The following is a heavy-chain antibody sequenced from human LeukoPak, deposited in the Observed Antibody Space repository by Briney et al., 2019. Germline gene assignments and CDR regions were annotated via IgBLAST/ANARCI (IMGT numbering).Heavy chain of an antibody. J-gene: IGHJ4*02. Sequence: GGSLRLSCAASGFTFTSYAKNWVRQAPGKGLEWVSIISGSGGSTYYADSVKGRFTISRDKSKNTLYLQMNSLRAEDTAVYYCAKGRDGYNPLFDYWGQGILVTVSS. CDR3: AKGRDGYNPLFDY. D-gene: IGHD5-24*01. V-gene: IGHV3-23*01. CDR1: GFTFTSYA. CDR2: ISGSGGST.